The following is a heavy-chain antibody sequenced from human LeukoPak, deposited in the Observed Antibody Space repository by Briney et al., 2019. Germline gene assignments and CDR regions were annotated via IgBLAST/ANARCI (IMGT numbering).Heavy chain of an antibody. CDR2: INHSGST. J-gene: IGHJ5*02. D-gene: IGHD3-10*01. V-gene: IGHV4-34*01. CDR3: ASFGFGELLSNWFDP. CDR1: GGSFSGYY. Sequence: SETLSLTCAVYGGSFSGYYWSWIRQPPGKGLEWIGEINHSGSTNYNPSLKSRVTISVDTSKNQFSLKLSSVTAADTAVYYCASFGFGELLSNWFDPWGQGTLVTVSS.